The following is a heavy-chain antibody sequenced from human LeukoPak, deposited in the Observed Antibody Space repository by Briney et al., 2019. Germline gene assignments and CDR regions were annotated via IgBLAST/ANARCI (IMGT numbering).Heavy chain of an antibody. CDR3: ARDIASTVTKGWFDP. V-gene: IGHV4-31*03. CDR2: IYYSGST. D-gene: IGHD4-17*01. CDR1: GGSISSGGYY. Sequence: PSETLCLTCTVSGGSISSGGYYWSWIRQHPGKGLEWIGYIYYSGSTYYNPSLKSRVTISVDTSKNQFSLKLSSVTAADTAVYYCARDIASTVTKGWFDPWGQGTLVTVSS. J-gene: IGHJ5*02.